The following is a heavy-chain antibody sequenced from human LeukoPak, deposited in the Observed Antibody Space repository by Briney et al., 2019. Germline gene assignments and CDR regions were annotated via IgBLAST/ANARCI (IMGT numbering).Heavy chain of an antibody. J-gene: IGHJ4*02. CDR2: IYTSGST. Sequence: SETLSLTCTVSGGSISSYYWSWIRQPAEKGLEWIGRIYTSGSTNYNPSLKSRVTMSVDTSKNQFSLKLSSVTAADTAVYYCARGRLLWFGEYNYFDYWGQGTLVTVSS. V-gene: IGHV4-4*07. CDR1: GGSISSYY. CDR3: ARGRLLWFGEYNYFDY. D-gene: IGHD3-10*01.